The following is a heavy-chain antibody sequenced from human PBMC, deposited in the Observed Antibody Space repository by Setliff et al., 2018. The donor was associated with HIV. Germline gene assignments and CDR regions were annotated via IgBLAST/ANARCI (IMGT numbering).Heavy chain of an antibody. Sequence: PSETLSLTCTVSGYSISSGYYWGWIRQPPGKGLEWIGNIYHSGSTYYNPSLKSRVTISLDTSKNQFSLKLTSVTAADTAVYYCARFSTSSGGTFDYWGQGTLVTAPQ. CDR2: IYHSGST. CDR1: GYSISSGYY. D-gene: IGHD6-6*01. V-gene: IGHV4-38-2*02. J-gene: IGHJ4*02. CDR3: ARFSTSSGGTFDY.